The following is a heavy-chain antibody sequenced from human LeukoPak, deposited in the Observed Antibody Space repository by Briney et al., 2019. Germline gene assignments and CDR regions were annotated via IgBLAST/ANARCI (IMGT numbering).Heavy chain of an antibody. V-gene: IGHV3-7*01. J-gene: IGHJ6*02. CDR1: GFTFSDSW. Sequence: GGSLRLSCGASGFTFSDSWMSWVRQAPGKGLEWVANMNQDGSEKVYVDSVKGRFAISRDNARNSLHLQMSSLRAEDTAVYYCATYTHWVAGDVWGQGTTVTVSS. CDR2: MNQDGSEK. CDR3: ATYTHWVAGDV. D-gene: IGHD3-16*01.